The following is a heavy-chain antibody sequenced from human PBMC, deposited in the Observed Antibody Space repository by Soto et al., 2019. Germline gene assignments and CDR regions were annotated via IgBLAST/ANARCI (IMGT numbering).Heavy chain of an antibody. CDR3: ASSPAVVAPLWDY. Sequence: QVQLVQSGAEVKKPGSSVKVSCKASGGTLSSYAISWVRQAPGHGLEWMGGIIPIFGTAHYEQKFQRRVTITADESTSTASMELSSLRSEDTAVYYCASSPAVVAPLWDYWGQGTMFTVSS. CDR2: IIPIFGTA. V-gene: IGHV1-69*12. D-gene: IGHD2-15*01. J-gene: IGHJ4*02. CDR1: GGTLSSYA.